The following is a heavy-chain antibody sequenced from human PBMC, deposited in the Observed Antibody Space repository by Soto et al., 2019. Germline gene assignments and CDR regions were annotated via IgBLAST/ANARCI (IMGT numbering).Heavy chain of an antibody. D-gene: IGHD1-7*01. Sequence: QVQLVESGGGVVQPGRSLRLSCAASGFTFSYYDMYWVRQAPGKGLEWVAIISYDGSNKYYADSVKGRFTISRDNSKNTLFLQMNSLRAEYMAVYYCARYRNPYNWNYEVVTWGQGTLVTVSS. CDR2: ISYDGSNK. J-gene: IGHJ5*02. V-gene: IGHV3-30-3*01. CDR1: GFTFSYYD. CDR3: ARYRNPYNWNYEVVT.